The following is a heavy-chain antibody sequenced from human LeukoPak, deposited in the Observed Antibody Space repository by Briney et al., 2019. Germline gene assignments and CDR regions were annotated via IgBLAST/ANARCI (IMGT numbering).Heavy chain of an antibody. V-gene: IGHV6-1*01. J-gene: IGHJ5*02. CDR3: ARNTPDFGTHQRFDP. Sequence: SQTLSLTCAISGDSVSSNSATWNWIRQSPSRGLEWLGRTYYRSKWYNDYAVSVKGRITINPDTSKNQFSLQLNSLTPEDTAVYYCARNTPDFGTHQRFDPWGQGTLVTVSS. D-gene: IGHD3-10*01. CDR1: GDSVSSNSAT. CDR2: TYYRSKWYN.